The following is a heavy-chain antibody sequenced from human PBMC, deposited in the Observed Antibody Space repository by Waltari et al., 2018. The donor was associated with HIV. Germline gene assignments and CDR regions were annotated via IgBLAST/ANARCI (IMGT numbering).Heavy chain of an antibody. D-gene: IGHD2-15*01. CDR2: IYYSGST. CDR3: ARAVQGYCSGGSCENYFDY. Sequence: QLQLQESGPGLVKPSETLSLTCTVSGGSISSSSYYWGWIRQPPGKGLEWIGSIYYSGSTYYNPSLRSRVTISVDRSKNQFSLKLSSVTAADTAVYYCARAVQGYCSGGSCENYFDYWGQGTLVTVSS. V-gene: IGHV4-39*01. CDR1: GGSISSSSYY. J-gene: IGHJ4*02.